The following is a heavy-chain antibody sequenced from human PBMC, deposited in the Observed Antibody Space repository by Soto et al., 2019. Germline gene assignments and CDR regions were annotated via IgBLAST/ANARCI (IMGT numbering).Heavy chain of an antibody. CDR1: GFTFRIYS. J-gene: IGHJ4*02. Sequence: ESGGGLVKPGGSLRLSCAVSGFTFRIYSMNWVRQAPGKGLEWVSSISSSSDHIYYADSVKGRFTISRDNAKNSLYLQMYSLRAEDTAVYYCVRTSTVTTYHYWGQGTLVTVSS. D-gene: IGHD4-17*01. V-gene: IGHV3-21*01. CDR2: ISSSSDHI. CDR3: VRTSTVTTYHY.